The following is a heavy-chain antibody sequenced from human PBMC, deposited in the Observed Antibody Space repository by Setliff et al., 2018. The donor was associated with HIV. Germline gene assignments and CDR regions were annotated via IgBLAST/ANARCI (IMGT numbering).Heavy chain of an antibody. CDR2: INPNSGGT. CDR1: GYTFTTYN. J-gene: IGHJ3*02. Sequence: ASVKVSCKASGYTFTTYNINWVRQAPGQGLEWMGRINPNSGGTNYAQKFQGRVTMTRDASASTAYMELRSLRSDDTAMYYCARPSSPDCGGDCYPDAFDIWGQGTMVTVSS. D-gene: IGHD2-21*01. CDR3: ARPSSPDCGGDCYPDAFDI. V-gene: IGHV1-2*06.